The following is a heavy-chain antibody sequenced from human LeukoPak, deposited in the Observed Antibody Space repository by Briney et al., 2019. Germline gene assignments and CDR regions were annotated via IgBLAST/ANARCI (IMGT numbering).Heavy chain of an antibody. V-gene: IGHV1-69*05. J-gene: IGHJ4*02. CDR1: GGTFSSYA. D-gene: IGHD2-15*01. CDR2: IIPIFGTA. CDR3: ATNPYCSGGSCYGSFDY. Sequence: SVKVSCKASGGTFSSYAISWVRQAPGQGLEWMGGIIPIFGTANYAQKFQGRVTITTDESTSTAYMELSSLRSEDTAVYYCATNPYCSGGSCYGSFDYWGQGTLVTVSS.